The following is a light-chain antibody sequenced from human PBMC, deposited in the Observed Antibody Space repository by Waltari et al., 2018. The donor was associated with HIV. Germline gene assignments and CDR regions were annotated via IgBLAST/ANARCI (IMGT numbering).Light chain of an antibody. CDR1: TGPVPSGYS. Sequence: QTVVTQEPSLTVSPGGTVTLTCASSTGPVPSGYSPNWFQQKPGQAPRALIYGTTNKHSWTPARFSGSLLGGKAALTLSGVQPEDEAEYYCLLYYGGAWVFGGGTKLTVL. CDR2: GTT. V-gene: IGLV7-43*01. CDR3: LLYYGGAWV. J-gene: IGLJ3*02.